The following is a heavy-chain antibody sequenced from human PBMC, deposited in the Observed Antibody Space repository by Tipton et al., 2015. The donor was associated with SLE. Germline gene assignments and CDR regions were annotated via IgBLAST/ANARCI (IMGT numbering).Heavy chain of an antibody. CDR1: GGSISSNY. Sequence: TLSLTCSVSGGSISSNYWIWIRQPPGKGLEWIGYISNRGGTNYNPSLKSRLTISVDTSKNQFSLKLSSVTAADTAVYYCARSSGGEYCTNGVCYGLGWFDPWGQGTLVTVSS. V-gene: IGHV4-59*12. CDR2: ISNRGGT. D-gene: IGHD2-8*01. J-gene: IGHJ5*02. CDR3: ARSSGGEYCTNGVCYGLGWFDP.